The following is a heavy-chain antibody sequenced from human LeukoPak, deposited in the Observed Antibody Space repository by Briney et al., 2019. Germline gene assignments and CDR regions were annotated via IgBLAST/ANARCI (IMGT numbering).Heavy chain of an antibody. Sequence: ASVKVSCKAFGYTFTNNWMHWVRQAPGQGPEWMGLISPTGGSTAYAQKFQGRVTLTRDMSTSTDYLELSSLRSDDTAVYYCARDRGGVLTGYSFDYWGQGTLVTVSS. CDR3: ARDRGGVLTGYSFDY. CDR2: ISPTGGST. CDR1: GYTFTNNW. V-gene: IGHV1-46*01. J-gene: IGHJ4*02. D-gene: IGHD3-9*01.